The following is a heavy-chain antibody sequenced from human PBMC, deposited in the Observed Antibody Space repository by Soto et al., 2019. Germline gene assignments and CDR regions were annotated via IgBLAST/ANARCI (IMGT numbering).Heavy chain of an antibody. J-gene: IGHJ4*01. CDR2: ICNDGSNT. CDR1: GFTFSSYG. CDR3: ARDLTIFGVATRNGGIDY. D-gene: IGHD3-3*01. V-gene: IGHV3-33*01. Sequence: QVQLVESGGGLVQPGRSLRLSCAASGFTFSSYGMHWVRQAPGKGLEWVAVICNDGSNTYYADSVKGRFTISRDNSKNPLYMQMHGLSAEDTAVYYCARDLTIFGVATRNGGIDYWGHGTLVTVSS.